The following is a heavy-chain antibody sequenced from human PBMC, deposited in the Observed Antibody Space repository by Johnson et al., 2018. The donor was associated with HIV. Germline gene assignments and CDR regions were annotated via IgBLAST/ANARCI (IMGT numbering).Heavy chain of an antibody. CDR2: ISYDGSNK. V-gene: IGHV3-30*18. D-gene: IGHD5-18*01. CDR3: AKGGGQLWFYIAFDI. Sequence: VQLVESGGGVERPGGSLRLSCSASGFIFDNYGMSWVRQLPGKGLEWVAVISYDGSNKYYADSVKGRFTISRDNSKNTLYLQMNSLRAEDTAVYYCAKGGGQLWFYIAFDIWGQGTMVTVSS. J-gene: IGHJ3*02. CDR1: GFIFDNYG.